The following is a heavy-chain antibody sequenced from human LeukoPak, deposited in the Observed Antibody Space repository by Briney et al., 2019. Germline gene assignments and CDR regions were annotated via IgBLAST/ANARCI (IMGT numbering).Heavy chain of an antibody. J-gene: IGHJ3*02. D-gene: IGHD5-18*01. V-gene: IGHV3-66*01. CDR2: IHSGDST. Sequence: AGGSLRLSCTASGFIASNNFMSWVRRAPGKGLDWVSIIHSGDSTYYAEAVKGRFTISRDNSKNTLYLQMNSLRVEDTAIYYCASEWRQLWNDAFNIWGQGTMVTVSS. CDR1: GFIASNNF. CDR3: ASEWRQLWNDAFNI.